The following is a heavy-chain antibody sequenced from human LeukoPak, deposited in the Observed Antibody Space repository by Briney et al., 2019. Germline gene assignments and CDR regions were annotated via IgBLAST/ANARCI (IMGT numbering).Heavy chain of an antibody. CDR2: IKQDGSEK. Sequence: GGSLRLSCAASGFTFSSYWMSWVRQAPGKGLEWVANIKQDGSEKYYVDSVKGRFTISRDNAKNSLYLQMNSLRAEDTAVYYCARSRAAAGTTPVGYWGQGTLVTVSS. CDR1: GFTFSSYW. V-gene: IGHV3-7*01. J-gene: IGHJ4*02. CDR3: ARSRAAAGTTPVGY. D-gene: IGHD6-13*01.